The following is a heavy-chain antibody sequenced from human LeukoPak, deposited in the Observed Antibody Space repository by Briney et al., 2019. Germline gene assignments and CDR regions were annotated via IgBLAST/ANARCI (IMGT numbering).Heavy chain of an antibody. CDR1: GGSISSYY. CDR3: ARELMEAFDI. Sequence: SETLSLTCTVSGGSISSYYWSWIRQPPGKGLEWIGYIYYSGSTNYNPSLKSRVTISVDTSKNQFSLKLSSVTAADTAVYYCARELMEAFDIWGQRTMVTVSS. D-gene: IGHD2-8*01. J-gene: IGHJ3*02. CDR2: IYYSGST. V-gene: IGHV4-59*01.